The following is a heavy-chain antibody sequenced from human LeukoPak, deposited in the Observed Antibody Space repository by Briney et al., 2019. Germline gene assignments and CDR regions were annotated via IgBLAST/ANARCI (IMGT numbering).Heavy chain of an antibody. V-gene: IGHV3-21*01. CDR2: ISSSSSYI. J-gene: IGHJ5*02. CDR1: GFTFSSYG. Sequence: GGSLRLSCAASGFTFSSYGMNWVRQAPGKGLEWVSSISSSSSYIYYADSVRGRFTITRDNAKNSLYLQMNSLRAEDTAVYYCAGEVERYNWFDPWGQGTLVSVSS. CDR3: AGEVERYNWFDP. D-gene: IGHD1-1*01.